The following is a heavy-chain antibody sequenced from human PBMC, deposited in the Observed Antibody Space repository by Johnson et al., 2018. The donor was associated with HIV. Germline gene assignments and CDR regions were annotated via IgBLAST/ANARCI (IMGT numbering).Heavy chain of an antibody. CDR2: ISYDGANK. CDR3: AAIGGIGSSWSAAFDI. D-gene: IGHD6-13*01. J-gene: IGHJ3*02. CDR1: RFTFSSYG. Sequence: VQLVESGGGVVQPGRSLRLSCVASRFTFSSYGMHWVRQAPGKGLEWVAVISYDGANKYYADSVKGRFTISRDNSKNTLYLQMNSLRAEDTALYYCAAIGGIGSSWSAAFDIWGQGTMVTVSS. V-gene: IGHV3-30*03.